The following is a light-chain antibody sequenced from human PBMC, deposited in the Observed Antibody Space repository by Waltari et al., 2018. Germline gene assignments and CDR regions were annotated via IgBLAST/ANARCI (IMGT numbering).Light chain of an antibody. J-gene: IGKJ1*01. V-gene: IGKV3-20*01. CDR2: GAS. CDR3: QHYVRLPVT. Sequence: EIVFTQSPGTLSLSPGERDILSCRVSQSVSRALAWYQQKPSRAPRLLIYGASNRATGIPDRFSGSRSGTDFSLTISSLEPEDFAVYYCQHYVRLPVTFGQGTKVEIK. CDR1: QSVSRA.